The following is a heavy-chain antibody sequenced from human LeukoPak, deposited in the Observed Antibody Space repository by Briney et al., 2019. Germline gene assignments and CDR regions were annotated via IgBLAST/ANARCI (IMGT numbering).Heavy chain of an antibody. V-gene: IGHV4-39*07. CDR3: VRDLGVGGSWPLDF. J-gene: IGHJ4*02. CDR2: ISYTGSS. D-gene: IGHD2-15*01. Sequence: SGTLSLTCVVSGASVSTTSCLWGWVRQTPGKGLEWIGSISYTGSSYYNPSLNSRVTMSLDPAKNHFSLRMTSLTAADTAVYYCVRDLGVGGSWPLDFWGPGTVVIVSS. CDR1: GASVSTTSCL.